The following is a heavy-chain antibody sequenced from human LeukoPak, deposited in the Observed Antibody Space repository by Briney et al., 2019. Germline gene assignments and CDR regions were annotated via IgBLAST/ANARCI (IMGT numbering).Heavy chain of an antibody. CDR1: GGSISSYY. D-gene: IGHD3-16*02. Sequence: SETLSLTCTVSGGSISSYYWSWIRQPAGKGLEWIGRIYTSGSTNYNPSLKSRVTMSVDTSKNQFSLKLSSVTAADTAVYYCARDTYYDYVWGSYREYYFDYWGQGTLVTVSS. CDR2: IYTSGST. V-gene: IGHV4-4*07. CDR3: ARDTYYDYVWGSYREYYFDY. J-gene: IGHJ4*02.